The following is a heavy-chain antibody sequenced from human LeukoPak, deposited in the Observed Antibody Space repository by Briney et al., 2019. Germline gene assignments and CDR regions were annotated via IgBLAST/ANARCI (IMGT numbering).Heavy chain of an antibody. J-gene: IGHJ4*02. CDR2: ISGSGGST. CDR3: AKLIFYEIDY. D-gene: IGHD3-3*02. CDR1: GFTFSSYA. Sequence: SGGSLRLSCAASGFTFSSYAMSWVRQAPGKRLEWVSAISGSGGSTYYADSVKGRFTISRDNSKNTLYLQMNSLRAEDTAVYYCAKLIFYEIDYWGQGTLVTVSS. V-gene: IGHV3-23*01.